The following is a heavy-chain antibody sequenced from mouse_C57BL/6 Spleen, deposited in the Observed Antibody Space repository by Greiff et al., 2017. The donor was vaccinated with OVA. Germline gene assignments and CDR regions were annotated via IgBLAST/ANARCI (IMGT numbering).Heavy chain of an antibody. CDR2: IDPSDSYT. CDR1: GYTFTSYW. CDR3: ARWGIAMDY. V-gene: IGHV1-50*01. J-gene: IGHJ4*01. Sequence: VQLQQPGAELVKPGASVKLSCKASGYTFTSYWMQWVKQRPGQGLEWIGEIDPSDSYTNYNQKFKGKATLTVDTSSSTAYMQLSSLTSEDSAVYYCARWGIAMDYWGQGTSVTVSS.